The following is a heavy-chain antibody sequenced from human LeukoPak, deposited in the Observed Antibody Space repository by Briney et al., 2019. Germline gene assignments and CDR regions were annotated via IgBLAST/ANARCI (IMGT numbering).Heavy chain of an antibody. V-gene: IGHV4-34*01. CDR1: GGSFSGYH. D-gene: IGHD4-23*01. CDR2: INDRGHT. Sequence: SETLSLTCAVHGGSFSGYHWNWIRQSPGKGLECIGEINDRGHTNYNPSLESRVTISVDTSKKQFSLKLNSVTAADTAVYYCARDPTTVVTTPYYFDFWGQGTLVTVSS. CDR3: ARDPTTVVTTPYYFDF. J-gene: IGHJ4*02.